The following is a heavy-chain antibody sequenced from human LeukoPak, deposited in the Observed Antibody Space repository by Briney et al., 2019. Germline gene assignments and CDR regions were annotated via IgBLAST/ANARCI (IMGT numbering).Heavy chain of an antibody. CDR1: GYTFTSYY. D-gene: IGHD3-22*01. CDR3: ARVNTMIVDY. J-gene: IGHJ4*02. Sequence: GASVKVSCKASGYTFTSYYMHWVRQAPGQGLEWMGIINTSGDSTSYAQKFQGRVTMTRDTSTSTVYMKLSSLGSEDTAVYYCARVNTMIVDYWGQGTLVTVSS. CDR2: INTSGDST. V-gene: IGHV1-46*01.